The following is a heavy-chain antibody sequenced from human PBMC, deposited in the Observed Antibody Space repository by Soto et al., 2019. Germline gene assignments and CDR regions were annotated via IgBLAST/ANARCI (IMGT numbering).Heavy chain of an antibody. D-gene: IGHD2-21*01. CDR2: INPNSGGT. CDR1: GYTFTGYY. J-gene: IGHJ4*02. Sequence: QVQLVQSGAEVKKPGASVKVSCKASGYTFTGYYMHWVRQAPGQGLEWMGWINPNSGGTNYAQKFKGXXTXPXVTPISTAYMELSRLISDDTDVYYCARGRGDYPFDYWGQGTLVTVSS. CDR3: ARGRGDYPFDY. V-gene: IGHV1-2*02.